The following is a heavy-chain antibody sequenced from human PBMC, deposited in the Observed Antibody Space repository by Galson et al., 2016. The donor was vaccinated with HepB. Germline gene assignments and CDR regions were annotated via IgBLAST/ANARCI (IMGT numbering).Heavy chain of an antibody. V-gene: IGHV3-30*04. D-gene: IGHD3-3*01. CDR2: TSYDGIAK. CDR3: ARGRDYGFWSGYFY. Sequence: SLRLSCAASGFTFNYYVLNWVRQAPGKGLEWVAVTSYDGIAKYYADSVKGRFTISRDNSKNTLYLQMNSLRAEDTAVYYCARGRDYGFWSGYFYWGQGTPVTVSS. CDR1: GFTFNYYV. J-gene: IGHJ4*02.